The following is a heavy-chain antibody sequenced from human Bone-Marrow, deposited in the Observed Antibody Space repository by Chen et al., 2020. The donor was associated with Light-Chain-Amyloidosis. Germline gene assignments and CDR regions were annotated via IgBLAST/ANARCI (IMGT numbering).Heavy chain of an antibody. CDR2: IWYDVSNK. CDR1: GFTFSSYG. Sequence: QVQLVESGGGVVQPGRSLRLSCAASGFTFSSYGMHWVRQAPGKGLEWVAVIWYDVSNKYYADSVKGRFTISRDNSKNTLYLQMNSLRAEDTAVYYCAGSPAGHDAFDIWGQGTMVTVSS. V-gene: IGHV3-33*01. D-gene: IGHD3-10*01. CDR3: AGSPAGHDAFDI. J-gene: IGHJ3*02.